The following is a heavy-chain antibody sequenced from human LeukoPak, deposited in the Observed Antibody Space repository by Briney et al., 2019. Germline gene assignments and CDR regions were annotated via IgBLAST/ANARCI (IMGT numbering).Heavy chain of an antibody. CDR3: ARVLGNYYDSSGPSLY. D-gene: IGHD3-22*01. CDR1: GFTFSTYS. V-gene: IGHV3-21*01. J-gene: IGHJ4*02. CDR2: ISSSSSYI. Sequence: PGGSLRLSCAASGFTFSTYSMKWVRQAPGKGLEWVSSISSSSSYIYYADSVKGRFTISRDNAKNSLYLQMNSLRGEDTAVYYCARVLGNYYDSSGPSLYWGQGTLITVSS.